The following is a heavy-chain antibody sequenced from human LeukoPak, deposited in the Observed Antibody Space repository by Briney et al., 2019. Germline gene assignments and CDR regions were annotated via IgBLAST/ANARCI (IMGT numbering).Heavy chain of an antibody. CDR2: IWYDGSNK. D-gene: IGHD3-22*01. V-gene: IGHV3-33*01. CDR1: GFTFSSYG. CDR3: ARDLIYDSSGLDGMDV. J-gene: IGHJ6*02. Sequence: GGSLRLSCAASGFTFSSYGMHWVRQAPGKGLEWVAVIWYDGSNKYYADSGKGRFTISRDNSKNTLYLQMNSLRAEDTAVYYCARDLIYDSSGLDGMDVWGQGTTVTVSS.